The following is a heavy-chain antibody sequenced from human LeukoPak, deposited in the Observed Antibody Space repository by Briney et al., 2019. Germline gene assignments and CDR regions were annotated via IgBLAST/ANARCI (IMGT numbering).Heavy chain of an antibody. J-gene: IGHJ4*02. D-gene: IGHD6-13*01. Sequence: SETLSLTCTVSGGSISSYSWSWIRHPPGKGLEWIAYIYYSGSTNYNPSLKSRVSISVDTSKNQFSLKLSSVTAADTAVYYCARGIAAAGRRFDYWGQGTLVTVSS. CDR1: GGSISSYS. CDR3: ARGIAAAGRRFDY. CDR2: IYYSGST. V-gene: IGHV4-59*01.